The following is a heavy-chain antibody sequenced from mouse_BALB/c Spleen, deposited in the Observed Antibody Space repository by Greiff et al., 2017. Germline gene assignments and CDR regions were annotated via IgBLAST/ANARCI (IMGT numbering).Heavy chain of an antibody. CDR1: GYAFSSYW. V-gene: IGHV1-80*01. CDR3: AREGDDGYYGLFAY. D-gene: IGHD2-3*01. CDR2: IYPGDGDT. Sequence: QVQLQQSGAELVRPGSSVKISCKASGYAFSSYWMNWVKQRPGQGLEWIGQIYPGDGDTNYNGKFKGKATLTADKSSSTAYMQLSSLTSEDSAVYFCAREGDDGYYGLFAYWGQGTLVTVSA. J-gene: IGHJ3*01.